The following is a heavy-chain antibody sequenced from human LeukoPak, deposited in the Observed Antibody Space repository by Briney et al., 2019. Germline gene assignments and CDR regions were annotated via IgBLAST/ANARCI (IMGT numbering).Heavy chain of an antibody. CDR1: GGSISSSSYY. CDR3: ARVRWFGDRTYLDY. CDR2: INYSGST. V-gene: IGHV4-39*01. J-gene: IGHJ4*02. D-gene: IGHD3-10*01. Sequence: SETLSLTCTVSGGSISSSSYYWGWIRQPPGKGLEWIGSINYSGSTYYNPPLKSQVTISVDTSKNQFSLKLSSVTAAESAVYYCARVRWFGDRTYLDYWGQGTLVTVSS.